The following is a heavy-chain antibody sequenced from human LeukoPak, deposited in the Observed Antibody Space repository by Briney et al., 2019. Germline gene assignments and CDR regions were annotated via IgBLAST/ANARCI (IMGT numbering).Heavy chain of an antibody. CDR3: AKDRITGTPYYFDY. V-gene: IGHV3-23*01. D-gene: IGHD1-20*01. CDR1: GFTFSSYA. CDR2: IRGSGGST. J-gene: IGHJ4*02. Sequence: SGGTLRLSCAASGFTFSSYAKSWVRQAPGKGLGWVSGIRGSGGSTYYADSVKGRFTISRDNSNNTLYLQMDSLRADDTAVYYCAKDRITGTPYYFDYWGQGTLVTVSS.